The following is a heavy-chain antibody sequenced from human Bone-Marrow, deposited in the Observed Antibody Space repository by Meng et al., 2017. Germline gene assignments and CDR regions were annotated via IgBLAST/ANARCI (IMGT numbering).Heavy chain of an antibody. Sequence: QVHLGPSGAEVKKPGAPVKASCKASGYTFTSYGISWVRQAPGQGLEWMGWISAYNGNTNYAQKLQGRVTMTTDTSTSTAYMELRSLRSDDTAVYYCASSAAGTVQYFQHWGQGTLVTVSS. CDR2: ISAYNGNT. V-gene: IGHV1-18*01. CDR3: ASSAAGTVQYFQH. CDR1: GYTFTSYG. D-gene: IGHD6-13*01. J-gene: IGHJ1*01.